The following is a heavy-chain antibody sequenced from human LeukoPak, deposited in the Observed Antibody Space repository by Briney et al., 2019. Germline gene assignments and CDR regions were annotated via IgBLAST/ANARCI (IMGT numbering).Heavy chain of an antibody. CDR2: INHSGST. V-gene: IGHV4-34*01. CDR1: GGSFSGYY. Sequence: SETLSLTCAVYGGSFSGYYRSWIRQPPGKGLEWIGEINHSGSTNYNPSLKSRVTISVDTSKNQFSLKLSSVTAADTAVYYCARGGVTLTYWGQGTLVTVSS. J-gene: IGHJ4*02. D-gene: IGHD2-21*02. CDR3: ARGGVTLTY.